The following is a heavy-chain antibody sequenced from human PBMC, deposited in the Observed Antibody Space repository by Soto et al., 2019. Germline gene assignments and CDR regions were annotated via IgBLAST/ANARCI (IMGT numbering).Heavy chain of an antibody. CDR1: GFTFSDYW. Sequence: EVHLVESGGGLVQPGGSLRLSCAASGFTFSDYWMSWVRQAPGKGLEWVANINQDASARNYAGSVKGRVTISRENGRDSLYLKTNRLRDDDTAVYDCARGGAYGDCHCDCWGQGTLVTVSS. CDR2: INQDASAR. D-gene: IGHD4-17*01. J-gene: IGHJ4*02. CDR3: ARGGAYGDCHCDC. V-gene: IGHV3-7*04.